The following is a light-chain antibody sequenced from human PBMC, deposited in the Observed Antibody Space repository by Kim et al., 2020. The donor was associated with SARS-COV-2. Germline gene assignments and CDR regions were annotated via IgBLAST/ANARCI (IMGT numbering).Light chain of an antibody. J-gene: IGKJ2*01. Sequence: SAFEADIVNFARRASQNIDDYLTWYQQKPVKAPKALISLASNLQSGVPSRFSGSGSGTDFTLTIINLQPEDFATYHCQQAYTTPYTFGQRTRLEI. CDR1: QNIDDY. V-gene: IGKV1-39*01. CDR3: QQAYTTPYT. CDR2: LAS.